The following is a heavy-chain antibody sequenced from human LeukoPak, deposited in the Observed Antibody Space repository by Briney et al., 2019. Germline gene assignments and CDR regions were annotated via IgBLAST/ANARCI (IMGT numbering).Heavy chain of an antibody. CDR1: GFTFSSYS. CDR3: ARDPGGYEIGNFDY. D-gene: IGHD5-12*01. J-gene: IGHJ4*02. CDR2: IYYSGST. Sequence: LRLSCAASGFTFSSYSMNWIRQHPGKGLEWIGCIYYSGSTYYNPSLKSRVTISVDTSKNQFSLKLSSVTAADTAVYYCARDPGGYEIGNFDYWGQGTLVTVSS. V-gene: IGHV4-31*02.